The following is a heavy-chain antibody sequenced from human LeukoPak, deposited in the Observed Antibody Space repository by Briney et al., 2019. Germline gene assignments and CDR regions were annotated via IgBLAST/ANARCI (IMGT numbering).Heavy chain of an antibody. CDR3: ASTPQNYFDY. CDR2: IYSGGST. V-gene: IGHV3-66*01. D-gene: IGHD1-14*01. Sequence: LAGGSLRLSCAASGFTVSSNYMSWVRQAPGKGLEWVSVIYSGGSTYYADSVKGRFTISRDNSKNTLYLQMNSLRAEDTAVYYCASTPQNYFDYWGQGTLVTVSS. J-gene: IGHJ4*02. CDR1: GFTVSSNY.